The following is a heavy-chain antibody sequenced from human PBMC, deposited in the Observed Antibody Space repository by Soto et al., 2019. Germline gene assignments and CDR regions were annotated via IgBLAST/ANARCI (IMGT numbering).Heavy chain of an antibody. CDR1: GYTFTTYV. CDR3: ARDGHYYYGMDV. J-gene: IGHJ6*02. CDR2: INAGNDNT. V-gene: IGHV1-3*01. Sequence: ASVKVSCKASGYTFTTYVMHWVRQAPGQRLEWMGWINAGNDNTKYSEKFQGRVTITRDTSASTVYMELSSLSSEDTAVYYCARDGHYYYGMDVWGQGTTVTVSS.